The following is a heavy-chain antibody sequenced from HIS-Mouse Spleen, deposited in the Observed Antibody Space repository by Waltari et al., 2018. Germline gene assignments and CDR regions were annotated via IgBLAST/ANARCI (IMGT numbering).Heavy chain of an antibody. CDR2: RNPNSGNT. CDR1: GYTFTSYD. D-gene: IGHD4-4*01. CDR3: ARGHDYSNYFDY. Sequence: QVQLVQSGAEVKKPGASVKVSCKASGYTFTSYDINWVRQATGQGLEWMGWRNPNSGNTGYGQKCQGRVTMTRNTSIRTAYMELSSLRSEDTAVYYCARGHDYSNYFDYWGQGTLVTVSS. J-gene: IGHJ4*02. V-gene: IGHV1-8*01.